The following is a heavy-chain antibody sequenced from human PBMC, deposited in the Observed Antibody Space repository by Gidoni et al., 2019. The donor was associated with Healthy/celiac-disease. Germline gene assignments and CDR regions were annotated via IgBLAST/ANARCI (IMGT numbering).Heavy chain of an antibody. CDR2: SGGST. J-gene: IGHJ6*02. Sequence: SGGSTYYADSVKGRFTISRDNSKNTLYLQMNSLRAEDTAVYYCARDLFIVGATEPLSYYYYGMDVWGQGTTVTVSS. V-gene: IGHV3-53*01. D-gene: IGHD1-26*01. CDR3: ARDLFIVGATEPLSYYYYGMDV.